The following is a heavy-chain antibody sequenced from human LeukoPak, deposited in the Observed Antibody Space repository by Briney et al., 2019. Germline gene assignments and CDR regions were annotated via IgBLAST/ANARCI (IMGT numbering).Heavy chain of an antibody. J-gene: IGHJ4*02. CDR3: ARDSGGSSGRTDYFDY. V-gene: IGHV3-43D*03. CDR2: ISWDGGSS. CDR1: GFTFNDYA. Sequence: GGSLRLSCAASGFTFNDYAMPWVRQAPGKGLEWVSLISWDGGSSFYADSVKGRFTFSRDNSKNSLYLQMSSLRPEDTALYYCARDSGGSSGRTDYFDYWGQGTLVTVSS. D-gene: IGHD3-22*01.